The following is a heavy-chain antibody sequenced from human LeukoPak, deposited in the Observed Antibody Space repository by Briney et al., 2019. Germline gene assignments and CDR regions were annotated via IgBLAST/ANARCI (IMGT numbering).Heavy chain of an antibody. D-gene: IGHD3-3*01. J-gene: IGHJ6*03. CDR1: GFTFSILD. Sequence: GSLRLSCAASGFTFSILDMSWIRQPAGKGLEWIGRIYTSGSTNYNPSLKSRVTMSVDTSKNQFSLKLSSVTAADTAVYYCARSPLLGSLEWLLGDYYYMDVWGKGTTVTVSS. CDR3: ARSPLLGSLEWLLGDYYYMDV. CDR2: IYTSGST. V-gene: IGHV4-4*07.